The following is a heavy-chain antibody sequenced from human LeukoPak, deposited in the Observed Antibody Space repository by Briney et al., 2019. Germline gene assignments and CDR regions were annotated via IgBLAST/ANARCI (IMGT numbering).Heavy chain of an antibody. Sequence: GGSLRLSCAVSGFSFTDSWMHWVRQAPGKGLEWISRINTDGSSTGYADSVKGRFTISRDNAKNTLYLEMDSLRAEDTAMYYCARDHYYGQVDYWGQGTLVSVFS. CDR2: INTDGSST. CDR1: GFSFTDSW. D-gene: IGHD1-26*01. V-gene: IGHV3-74*01. CDR3: ARDHYYGQVDY. J-gene: IGHJ4*02.